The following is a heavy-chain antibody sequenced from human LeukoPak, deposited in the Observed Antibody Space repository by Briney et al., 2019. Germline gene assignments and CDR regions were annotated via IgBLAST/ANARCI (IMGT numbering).Heavy chain of an antibody. J-gene: IGHJ6*04. CDR1: GGSFSGYY. Sequence: PSETLSLTCAVYGGSFSGYYWSWIRQPPGKGLEWIGEINHSGSTNYNPSLKSRATISVDTSKNQFSLKLSSVTAADTAVYYCARGLNYYYYGMDVWGKGTTVTVSS. CDR2: INHSGST. V-gene: IGHV4-34*01. CDR3: ARGLNYYYYGMDV.